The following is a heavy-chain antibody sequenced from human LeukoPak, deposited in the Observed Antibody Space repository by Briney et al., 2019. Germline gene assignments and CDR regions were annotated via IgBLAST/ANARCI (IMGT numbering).Heavy chain of an antibody. J-gene: IGHJ3*02. CDR1: GGSISNYY. Sequence: SETPSLTCTVSGGSISNYYCSWIRQPAGKGLEWIGRNYARGSSNYNPPVQSRVTISVDTSKNQFSLKLRSVTAADTAVYYCARGRYCSADICTGGDSFDIWGQGTMVSVSP. D-gene: IGHD2-15*01. CDR2: NYARGSS. V-gene: IGHV4-4*07. CDR3: ARGRYCSADICTGGDSFDI.